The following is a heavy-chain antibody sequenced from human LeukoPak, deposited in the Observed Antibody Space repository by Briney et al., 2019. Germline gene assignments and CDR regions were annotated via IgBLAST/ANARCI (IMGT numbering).Heavy chain of an antibody. J-gene: IGHJ5*02. CDR2: INHSGST. CDR3: ARGRRPLVRYSYGERFDP. V-gene: IGHV4-34*01. CDR1: GGSFSGYY. Sequence: SETLSLTCAVYGGSFSGYYWSWIRQPPGKGLEWIGEINHSGSTNYNPSLKSRVTISVDTSKNQFSLKLSSVTAADTAVYYCARGRRPLVRYSYGERFDPWGQGTLVTVSS. D-gene: IGHD5-18*01.